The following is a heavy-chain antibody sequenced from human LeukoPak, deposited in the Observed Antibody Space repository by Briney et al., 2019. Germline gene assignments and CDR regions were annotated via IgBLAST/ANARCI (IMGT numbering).Heavy chain of an antibody. CDR1: GGSFSGYF. D-gene: IGHD5-24*01. J-gene: IGHJ4*02. CDR2: IYFSGST. CDR3: ARGGYNGYYFDY. V-gene: IGHV4-34*11. Sequence: SETLSLTCAVYGGSFSGYFWTWIRQPPGKGLEWIGYIYFSGSTNYNPSLQSRVTISVDTSKNQFSLKLSSATAADTAVYYCARGGYNGYYFDYWGQGTLVTVSS.